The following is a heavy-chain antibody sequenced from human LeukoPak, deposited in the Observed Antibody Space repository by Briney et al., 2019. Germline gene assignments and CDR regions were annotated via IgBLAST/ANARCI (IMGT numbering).Heavy chain of an antibody. CDR3: AKDSPGYSSGWYRSPRNYFDY. V-gene: IGHV3-23*01. Sequence: GGSLRLSCAASGFTFSSYAMSWVRQAPGKGLEWVSAISGSGGSTYYADSVKGQFTISRDNSKNTLYLQMNSLRAEDTAVYYCAKDSPGYSSGWYRSPRNYFDYWGQGTLATVSS. CDR2: ISGSGGST. D-gene: IGHD6-19*01. J-gene: IGHJ4*02. CDR1: GFTFSSYA.